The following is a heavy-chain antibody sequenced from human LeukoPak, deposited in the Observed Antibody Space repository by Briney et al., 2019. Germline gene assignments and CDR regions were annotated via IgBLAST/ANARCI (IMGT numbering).Heavy chain of an antibody. CDR2: IKQDGSEK. J-gene: IGHJ4*02. CDR3: ARAQTPYYDILTGFCFDY. CDR1: GFTFSSYW. V-gene: IGHV3-7*01. D-gene: IGHD3-9*01. Sequence: GGSLRLSCAASGFTFSSYWMSWVRQAPGKGLEWVANIKQDGSEKYYVDSVKGRFTISRDNAKNSLYLQMNSLRAEDTAVYYCARAQTPYYDILTGFCFDYWGQGTLVTVSS.